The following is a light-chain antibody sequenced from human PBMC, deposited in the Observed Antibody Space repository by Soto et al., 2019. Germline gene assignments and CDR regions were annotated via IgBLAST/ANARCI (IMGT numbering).Light chain of an antibody. CDR2: KAS. V-gene: IGKV1-5*03. CDR3: QQYNRLWT. J-gene: IGKJ1*01. Sequence: DIQMTQSPSTLSASVGDRVTITCRASLSISSWLAWYQHKPGKAPKLLICKASSVESGVPSRISGSGSGTEFTLTISSLQPDDVATYYCQQYNRLWTFGQGTKLEIK. CDR1: LSISSW.